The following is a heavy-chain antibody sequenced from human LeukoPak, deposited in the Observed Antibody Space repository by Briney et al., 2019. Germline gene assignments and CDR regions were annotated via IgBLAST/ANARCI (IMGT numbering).Heavy chain of an antibody. CDR1: GYTFTSYW. D-gene: IGHD2-8*02. CDR2: IYPGDSDT. Sequence: GESLKISCRGSGYTFTSYWIGWVRQMPGKGLEWMGIIYPGDSDTRYSPSFQGQVTILADKSINTANLQWSSLKASDTAMYYCARPGSGPGAFDIWGQGTMVTVSS. CDR3: ARPGSGPGAFDI. J-gene: IGHJ3*02. V-gene: IGHV5-51*01.